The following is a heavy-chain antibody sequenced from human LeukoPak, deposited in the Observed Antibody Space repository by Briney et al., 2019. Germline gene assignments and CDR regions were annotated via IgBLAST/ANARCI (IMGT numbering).Heavy chain of an antibody. CDR1: GGSFSGYY. J-gene: IGHJ4*02. V-gene: IGHV4-34*01. CDR2: INHSGST. Sequence: SETLSLTCAVYGGSFSGYYWSWIRQPPGKGLEWIGEINHSGSTNYNPSLKSRVTISVDTSKNQFSLRLTSVTAADTAMYYCARQTGSGLFTLPGGQGSLVTVSS. D-gene: IGHD3/OR15-3a*01. CDR3: ARQTGSGLFTLP.